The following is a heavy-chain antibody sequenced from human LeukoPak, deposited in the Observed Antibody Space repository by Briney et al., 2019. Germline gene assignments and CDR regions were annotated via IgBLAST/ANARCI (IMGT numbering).Heavy chain of an antibody. Sequence: PGGSLRLSCAASGFTFSSYGMSWVRQAPGKGLEWVSAISGSGGSTYYADSVKGRFTISRDNSKNTLYLQMNSLRTEDTAVYYRANSGLNRFEYWGQGALVTVSS. V-gene: IGHV3-23*01. CDR1: GFTFSSYG. D-gene: IGHD2-15*01. J-gene: IGHJ4*02. CDR2: ISGSGGST. CDR3: ANSGLNRFEY.